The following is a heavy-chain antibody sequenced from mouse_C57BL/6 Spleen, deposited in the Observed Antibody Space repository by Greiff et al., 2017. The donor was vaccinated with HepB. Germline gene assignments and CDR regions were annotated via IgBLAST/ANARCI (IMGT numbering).Heavy chain of an antibody. V-gene: IGHV2-6-1*01. J-gene: IGHJ4*01. CDR1: GFSLTSYG. CDR3: ARQDYYGSRRGAMDY. Sequence: VKVVESGPGLVAPSQSLSITCTVSGFSLTSYGVHWVRQPPGKGLEWLVVIWSDGSTTYNSALKSRLSISKDNSKSQVFLKMNSLQTDDTAMYYCARQDYYGSRRGAMDYWGQGTSVTVSS. D-gene: IGHD1-1*01. CDR2: IWSDGST.